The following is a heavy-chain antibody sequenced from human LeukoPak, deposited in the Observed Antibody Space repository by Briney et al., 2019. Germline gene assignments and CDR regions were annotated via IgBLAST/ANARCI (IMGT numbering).Heavy chain of an antibody. CDR3: AKRPSDYGDYVSYFDY. D-gene: IGHD4-17*01. CDR1: GFSFISYG. Sequence: GGSLRLSCAASGFSFISYGMHWVRQAPSKGLEWVGVISDDGRRKDYADSVKGRFTISRDNSKDTLYLQMNSLRAEDTAVYYCAKRPSDYGDYVSYFDYWGQGTLVTVSS. CDR2: ISDDGRRK. V-gene: IGHV3-30*18. J-gene: IGHJ4*02.